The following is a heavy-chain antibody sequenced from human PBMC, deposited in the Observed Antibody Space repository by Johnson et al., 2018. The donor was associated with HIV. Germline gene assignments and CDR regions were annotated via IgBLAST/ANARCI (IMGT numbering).Heavy chain of an antibody. CDR3: LKVVSLDARITMKVVAEPFQGVFDI. Sequence: QVQLVESGGGVVRPGGSLRLSCAVSGFTFRTYAMHWVRQAPGKGLEWVAVLSYDGSKEYYADSVKGRFTISRDNSKNTLFLQMNSLRPEDTAVYYCLKVVSLDARITMKVVAEPFQGVFDIWGQGTMVTVSS. D-gene: IGHD3-22*01. J-gene: IGHJ3*02. CDR2: LSYDGSKE. V-gene: IGHV3-30-3*01. CDR1: GFTFRTYA.